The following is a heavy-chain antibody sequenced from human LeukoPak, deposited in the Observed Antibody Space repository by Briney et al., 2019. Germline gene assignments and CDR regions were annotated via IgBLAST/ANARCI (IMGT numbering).Heavy chain of an antibody. CDR2: IYTSGST. J-gene: IGHJ3*02. D-gene: IGHD6-6*01. Sequence: SETLSLTCTVSGGSISSGSYYWSWIRQPAGKGLEWIGRIYTSGSTNYSPSLKSRVTISVDTSKNQFSLKLSSVTAADTAVYYCARESSSDDAFDIWGQGTMVTVSS. CDR1: GGSISSGSYY. CDR3: ARESSSDDAFDI. V-gene: IGHV4-61*02.